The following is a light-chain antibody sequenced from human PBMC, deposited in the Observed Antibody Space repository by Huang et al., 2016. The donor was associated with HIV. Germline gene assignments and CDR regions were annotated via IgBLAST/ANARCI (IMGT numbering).Light chain of an antibody. CDR3: QQRSNWPALT. Sequence: EIVLTQSPATLSLSPGERATLSCRASQSVSSYLAWYQHKPGQAPRLLIYGASNRATGMPARFSGSGSGTDFTLTISSLEPEDFAIYYCQQRSNWPALTFGGGTKVEIK. CDR2: GAS. J-gene: IGKJ4*01. V-gene: IGKV3-11*01. CDR1: QSVSSY.